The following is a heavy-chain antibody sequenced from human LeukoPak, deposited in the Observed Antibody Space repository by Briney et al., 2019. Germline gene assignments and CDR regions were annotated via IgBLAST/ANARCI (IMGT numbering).Heavy chain of an antibody. Sequence: SETLSLTCAVYGGSFSGYYWTWIRQPPGKGLEWIGEINHSRSTNYNPSLKSRVTISVKTSKNQFSLKLSSVTAADTAVYYCARLTGYMIEDYFDYWGQGTLVTVSS. CDR1: GGSFSGYY. D-gene: IGHD3-22*01. CDR2: INHSRST. V-gene: IGHV4-34*01. CDR3: ARLTGYMIEDYFDY. J-gene: IGHJ4*02.